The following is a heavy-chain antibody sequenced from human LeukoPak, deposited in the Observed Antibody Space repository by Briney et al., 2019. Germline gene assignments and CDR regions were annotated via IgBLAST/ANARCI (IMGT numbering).Heavy chain of an antibody. V-gene: IGHV3-23*01. Sequence: GGSLRLSCAASGFTFSSYGIHWVRQAPGKGLEWVSGISGSGGSTYYADSVKGRFTISRDNAKNTLYLQMNSLRAEDTALYFCARTHFDSLGWFDPWGQGIQVIVSS. CDR2: ISGSGGST. D-gene: IGHD3-9*01. CDR3: ARTHFDSLGWFDP. J-gene: IGHJ5*02. CDR1: GFTFSSYG.